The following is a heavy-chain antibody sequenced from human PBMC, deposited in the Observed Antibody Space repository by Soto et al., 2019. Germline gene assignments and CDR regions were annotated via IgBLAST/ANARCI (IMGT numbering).Heavy chain of an antibody. CDR3: AHLTVSLSGPYGIQR. CDR1: WGSFSGYS. J-gene: IGHJ6*04. Sequence: SETLSRTCAVYWGSFSGYSWSCIRQPPWKGMEWVGEINHTGSTSYNPPLKSRVTISVDTSKKQFSVRVSSVTASYTAVYYCAHLTVSLSGPYGIQRWGKGTTVTVSS. V-gene: IGHV4-34*01. D-gene: IGHD2-15*01. CDR2: INHTGST.